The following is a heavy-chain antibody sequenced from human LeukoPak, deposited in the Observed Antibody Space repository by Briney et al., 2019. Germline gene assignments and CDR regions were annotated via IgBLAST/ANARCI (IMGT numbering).Heavy chain of an antibody. CDR1: GGSISSYY. J-gene: IGHJ4*02. Sequence: SETLSLTCTVSGGSISSYYWSWIRQPPGKRLEWIGYIYYSGSPNYNPSLKSRVTISVDTSKNQFSLKLNSVTAADTAVYYCARVDYGDYLTFDYWGQGTLVTVSS. CDR2: IYYSGSP. V-gene: IGHV4-59*01. CDR3: ARVDYGDYLTFDY. D-gene: IGHD4-17*01.